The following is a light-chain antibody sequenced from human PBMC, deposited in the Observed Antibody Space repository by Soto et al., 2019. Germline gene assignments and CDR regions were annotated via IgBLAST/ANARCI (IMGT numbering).Light chain of an antibody. CDR1: QSVSSNY. V-gene: IGKV3-20*01. CDR2: GAS. CDR3: QHYGSSPPVT. Sequence: EIVLTQSPGTLSLSPGVRANLSCRGSQSVSSNYLAWYQQKPGLAPRLLIYGASSRATGIPDRFSGSGSGTDFTLTISRLEPEDFAVYYCQHYGSSPPVTFGQGTKLEIK. J-gene: IGKJ2*01.